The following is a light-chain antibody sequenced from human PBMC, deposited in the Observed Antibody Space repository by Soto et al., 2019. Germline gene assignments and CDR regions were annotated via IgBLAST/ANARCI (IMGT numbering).Light chain of an antibody. CDR1: QSVSSSY. Sequence: EIVLTQSPGTLSLSPGERATLSCRASQSVSSSYLAWYQQKPGQAPRLLIYGAYSRATGISDRFSGSGSGTDFTLTISRLEPEDFAVYYCQQYGSSQYTFGQGTKLEIK. CDR3: QQYGSSQYT. J-gene: IGKJ2*01. CDR2: GAY. V-gene: IGKV3-20*01.